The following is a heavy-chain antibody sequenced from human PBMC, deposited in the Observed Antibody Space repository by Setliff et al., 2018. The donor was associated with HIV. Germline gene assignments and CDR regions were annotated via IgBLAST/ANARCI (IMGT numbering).Heavy chain of an antibody. CDR2: IYYTGNT. J-gene: IGHJ5*02. V-gene: IGHV4-39*01. CDR3: ASSVAGSGPNWFDP. Sequence: LSLTCTVSGGSISSSSYYWGWIRQPPGKGLEWIGIIYYTGNTYYNPSLKSRVTISVDTSKNQFSLKLSSVTAADTAVYYCASSVAGSGPNWFDPWGQGTLVTVSS. D-gene: IGHD6-19*01. CDR1: GGSISSSSYY.